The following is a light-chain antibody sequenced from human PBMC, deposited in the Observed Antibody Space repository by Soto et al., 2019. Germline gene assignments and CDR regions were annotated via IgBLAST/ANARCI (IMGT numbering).Light chain of an antibody. V-gene: IGKV4-1*01. Sequence: NCRSSQSVLYSSSNRNYLAWYQQKPGQTPKLLISWASTRESGVPDRFSGSGSGTDFTLTIRSLQAEDVAVYNCQQYYTPPTCGGGTKVDIK. J-gene: IGKJ4*01. CDR3: QQYYTPPT. CDR1: QSVLYSSSNRNY. CDR2: WAS.